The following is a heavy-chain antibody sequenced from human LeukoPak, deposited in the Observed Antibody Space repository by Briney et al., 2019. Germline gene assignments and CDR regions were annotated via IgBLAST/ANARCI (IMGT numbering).Heavy chain of an antibody. J-gene: IGHJ4*02. CDR1: GFTFKRYN. D-gene: IGHD1-1*01. Sequence: GGSLRLSCAASGFTFKRYNMHWVRQAPGKGLEWVAFVEDDESSGSYADSVKGRFTISRDNSKSTVYLQMNSLRPEDTAVYYCVKDGKKYMFDYWGQGILVTVSS. CDR2: VEDDESSG. CDR3: VKDGKKYMFDY. V-gene: IGHV3-30*02.